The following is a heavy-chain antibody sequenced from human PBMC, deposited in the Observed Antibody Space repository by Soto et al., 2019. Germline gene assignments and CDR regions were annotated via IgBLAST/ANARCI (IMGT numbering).Heavy chain of an antibody. Sequence: PSETRSLTCAVSGYSISSGYYWGWIRQPPGKGLEWIGSIYHSGSTYYNPSLKSRVTISVDTSKNQFSLKLSSVTAADTAVYYCARDSEDYDILTVYPTQGSTDIRYQGPMGT. D-gene: IGHD3-9*01. CDR3: ARDSEDYDILTVYPTQGSTDI. CDR2: IYHSGST. J-gene: IGHJ3*02. V-gene: IGHV4-38-2*02. CDR1: GYSISSGYY.